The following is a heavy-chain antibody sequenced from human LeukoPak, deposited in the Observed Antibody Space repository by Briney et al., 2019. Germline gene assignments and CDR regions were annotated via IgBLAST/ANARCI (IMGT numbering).Heavy chain of an antibody. V-gene: IGHV4-59*08. Sequence: SQTLSLTCTVSGGSISGYYWSWIRQPPGKRLEWIGYVYDTGATNYNPSLKSRFTISIDTSKNQFSLYLSSVTAADTAVYYCARLPLIATTRGGFDPWGQGTLVTVSS. CDR3: ARLPLIATTRGGFDP. J-gene: IGHJ5*02. CDR2: VYDTGAT. D-gene: IGHD1/OR15-1a*01. CDR1: GGSISGYY.